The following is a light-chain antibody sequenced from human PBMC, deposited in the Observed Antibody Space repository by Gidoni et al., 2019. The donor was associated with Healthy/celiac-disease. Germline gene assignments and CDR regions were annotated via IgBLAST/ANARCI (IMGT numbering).Light chain of an antibody. CDR3: QQSGSSPLFT. CDR2: GAS. Sequence: ETVLTQSTGTLSLSPGERATLSCRASQSVSSSYLAWYQQKPGQAPRLLIYGASSRATGIPDRFSGSGSGTDFTLTISRLEPEDFAVYYCQQSGSSPLFTFGPGTKVDIK. CDR1: QSVSSSY. J-gene: IGKJ3*01. V-gene: IGKV3-20*01.